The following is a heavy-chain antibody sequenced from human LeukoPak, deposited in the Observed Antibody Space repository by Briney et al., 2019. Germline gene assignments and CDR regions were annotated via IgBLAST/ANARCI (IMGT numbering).Heavy chain of an antibody. CDR3: ARDLIAAVFDY. Sequence: GGSLRLSCTASGFPFIEYSMNWVRQAPGKGLEWVAVISYDGSNKYYADSVKGRFTISRDNSKNTLYLQMNSLRAEDTAVYYCARDLIAAVFDYWGQGTLVTVSS. CDR2: ISYDGSNK. CDR1: GFPFIEYS. J-gene: IGHJ4*02. V-gene: IGHV3-30*03. D-gene: IGHD6-13*01.